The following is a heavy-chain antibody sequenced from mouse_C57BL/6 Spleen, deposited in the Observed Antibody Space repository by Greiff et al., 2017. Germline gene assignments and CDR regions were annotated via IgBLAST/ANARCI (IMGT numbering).Heavy chain of an antibody. J-gene: IGHJ2*01. CDR2: ISSGGSYT. CDR3: ARLSSNYYFDY. Sequence: EVHLVESGGDLVKPGGSLKLSCAASGFTFSSYGMSWVRQTPDKRLEWVATISSGGSYTYYPDSVKGRFTISRDNAKNTLYLQMSSLKSEDTAMYYCARLSSNYYFDYWGQGTTLTVSS. CDR1: GFTFSSYG. V-gene: IGHV5-6*01. D-gene: IGHD2-5*01.